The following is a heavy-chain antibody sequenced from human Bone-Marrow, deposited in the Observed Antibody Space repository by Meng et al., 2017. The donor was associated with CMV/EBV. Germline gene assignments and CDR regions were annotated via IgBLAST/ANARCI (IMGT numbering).Heavy chain of an antibody. CDR3: ARDHHGQADWYFDL. CDR2: IYYSRST. D-gene: IGHD2-8*01. V-gene: IGHV4-31*02. Sequence: VSSGSINSGGYYWSWIRQHPGKGLEWIGCIYYSRSTYYSPSLKSRVTISVDTSKNQFSLKLSSVTAADTAVYYCARDHHGQADWYFDLWGRGTLITVSS. J-gene: IGHJ2*01. CDR1: SGSINSGGYY.